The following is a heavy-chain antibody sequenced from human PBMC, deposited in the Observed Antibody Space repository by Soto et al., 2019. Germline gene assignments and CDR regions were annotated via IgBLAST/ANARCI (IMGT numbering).Heavy chain of an antibody. D-gene: IGHD3-22*01. CDR1: GYIFTSYW. J-gene: IGHJ6*02. CDR2: IYPGDSDT. CDR3: ARQGADYYDSSGYYYADYYYGMDV. V-gene: IGHV5-51*01. Sequence: GESLKISCKGSGYIFTSYWIGWGLQMPVKVLEWMGIIYPGDSDTRYSPSFQGQVTISADKSISTAYLQWSSLKASDTAMYYCARQGADYYDSSGYYYADYYYGMDVWGQGTTVTVSS.